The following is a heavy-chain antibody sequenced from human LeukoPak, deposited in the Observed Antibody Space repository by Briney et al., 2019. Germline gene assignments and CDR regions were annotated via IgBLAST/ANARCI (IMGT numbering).Heavy chain of an antibody. D-gene: IGHD2-15*01. CDR2: IYTSGST. J-gene: IGHJ3*02. Sequence: SETLSLTCTVSSGPISTYYWSWIRQAAGKGLEWIGRIYTSGSTNFSPSLKSRVTMSLDTSKNQFSLKLTSVTAADTAVYYCARGLGFCSGGTCYDAFDIWGQGTMVIVSS. V-gene: IGHV4-4*07. CDR1: SGPISTYY. CDR3: ARGLGFCSGGTCYDAFDI.